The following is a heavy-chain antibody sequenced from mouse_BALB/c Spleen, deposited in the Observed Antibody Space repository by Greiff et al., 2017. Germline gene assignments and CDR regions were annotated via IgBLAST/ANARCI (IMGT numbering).Heavy chain of an antibody. CDR3: ARTTARDYAMDY. CDR2: INPSTGYT. D-gene: IGHD1-2*01. Sequence: QVQLKQSGAELAKPGASVKMSCKASGYTFTSYWMHWVKQRPGQGLEWIGYINPSTGYTEYNQKFKDKATLTADKSSSTAYMQLSSLTSEDSAVYYCARTTARDYAMDYWGQGTSVTVSS. J-gene: IGHJ4*01. V-gene: IGHV1-7*01. CDR1: GYTFTSYW.